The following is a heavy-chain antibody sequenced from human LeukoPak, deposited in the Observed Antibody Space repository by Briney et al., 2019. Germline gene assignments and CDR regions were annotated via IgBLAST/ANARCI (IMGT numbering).Heavy chain of an antibody. CDR1: GGSISTYY. CDR3: ARVLSRGYYGMDV. V-gene: IGHV4-59*01. J-gene: IGHJ6*02. CDR2: VVYSGST. Sequence: PSETLSLTCSVSGGSISTYYWGWIRQSPGEGLEWIGYVVYSGSTNYNPSLKSRVTISVDTSKDSFSLKMTSVTAADTAVYYCARVLSRGYYGMDVWGQGTTVTVSS. D-gene: IGHD2-2*01.